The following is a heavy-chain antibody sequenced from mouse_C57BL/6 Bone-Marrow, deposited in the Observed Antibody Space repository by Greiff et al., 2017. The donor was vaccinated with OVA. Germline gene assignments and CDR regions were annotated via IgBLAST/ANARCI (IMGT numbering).Heavy chain of an antibody. CDR2: ISDGGSYT. V-gene: IGHV5-4*03. Sequence: EVKLEESGGGLVKPGGSLKLSCAASGFTFSSYAMSWVRQTPEKRLEWVATISDGGSYTYYPDNGKGRFTISRDNAKNNLYLQMSHLKSEDTAMYYCARGGAWFAYWGQGTLVTVSA. CDR3: ARGGAWFAY. J-gene: IGHJ3*01. CDR1: GFTFSSYA.